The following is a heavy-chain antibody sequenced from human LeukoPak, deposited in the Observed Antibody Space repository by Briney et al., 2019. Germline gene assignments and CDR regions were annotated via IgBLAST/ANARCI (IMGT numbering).Heavy chain of an antibody. CDR3: TTAGIPVAGPYFDY. D-gene: IGHD6-19*01. Sequence: GGSLRLSCAASGFIFSNAWMSWVRQAPGKGLEWVGRIKSKTDGGTTDYAAPVKGRFTISRDDSKNTLYLQMNSLKTEDTAVYYCTTAGIPVAGPYFDYWGQGTLVTVSS. CDR2: IKSKTDGGTT. V-gene: IGHV3-15*01. J-gene: IGHJ4*02. CDR1: GFIFSNAW.